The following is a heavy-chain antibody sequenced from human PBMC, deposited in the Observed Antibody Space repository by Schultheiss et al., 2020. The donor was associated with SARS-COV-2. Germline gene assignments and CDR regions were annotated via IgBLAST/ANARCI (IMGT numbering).Heavy chain of an antibody. CDR2: ISYDGSNK. V-gene: IGHV3-30*03. Sequence: GESLKISCAASGFTFSSYGMHWVRQAPGKGLEWVAVISYDGSNKYYADSVKGRFTISRDNSKNTLYLQMNSLRAEDTAVYYCARDVAYCGGDCFDWFDPWGQGTLVTVSS. J-gene: IGHJ5*02. CDR3: ARDVAYCGGDCFDWFDP. D-gene: IGHD2-21*02. CDR1: GFTFSSYG.